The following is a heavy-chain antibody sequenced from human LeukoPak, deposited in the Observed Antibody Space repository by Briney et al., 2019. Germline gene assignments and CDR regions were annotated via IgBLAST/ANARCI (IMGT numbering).Heavy chain of an antibody. Sequence: PGGSLRLSCAASGFIFDDFTIHWVRRVPGKGLEWVSLINWDGGSTYYADSVKGRFTISRDNSKNSLYLQMDSLTTEDTAFYYCAKGDVDSPMNFYHWGQGTLVTVSS. CDR2: INWDGGST. CDR3: AKGDVDSPMNFYH. D-gene: IGHD5-12*01. J-gene: IGHJ4*02. V-gene: IGHV3-43*01. CDR1: GFIFDDFT.